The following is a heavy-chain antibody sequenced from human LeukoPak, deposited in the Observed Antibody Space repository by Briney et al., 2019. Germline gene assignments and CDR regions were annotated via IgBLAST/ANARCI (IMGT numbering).Heavy chain of an antibody. CDR2: FDPEDGET. J-gene: IGHJ5*02. CDR1: GYTLTELS. Sequence: ASVKVSCKVSGYTLTELSMHWVRQAPGKGLEWMGGFDPEDGETIYAQKFQGRVTMTEDTSTDTAYMELSSLRSEDTAVYYCARGGFCSGGSCYIIDPWGQGTLVTVSS. V-gene: IGHV1-24*01. CDR3: ARGGFCSGGSCYIIDP. D-gene: IGHD2-15*01.